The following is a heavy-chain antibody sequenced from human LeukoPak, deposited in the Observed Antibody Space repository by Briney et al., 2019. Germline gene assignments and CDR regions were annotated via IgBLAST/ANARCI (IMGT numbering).Heavy chain of an antibody. CDR2: IIPIFGTA. Sequence: RASVKVSCKASGGTFSSYAISWVRQAPGQGLEWMGGIIPIFGTANYAQKFQGRVTMTTDTSTSTAYMELRSLRSDDTAVYYCAREGELRGWGQGTLVTVSS. V-gene: IGHV1-69*05. J-gene: IGHJ4*02. CDR1: GGTFSSYA. D-gene: IGHD1-26*01. CDR3: AREGELRG.